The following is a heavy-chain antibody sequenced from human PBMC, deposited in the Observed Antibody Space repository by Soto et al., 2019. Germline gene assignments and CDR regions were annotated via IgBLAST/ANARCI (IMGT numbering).Heavy chain of an antibody. CDR2: IIPVSPIA. CDR1: GGTISSFG. V-gene: IGHV1-69*10. J-gene: IGHJ5*02. D-gene: IGHD2-8*01. CDR3: AGNIVLRFVWFDP. Sequence: SVKVSCKASGGTISSFGINWVRQAPGQGLEWMGGIIPVSPIANYAQKFQGRVTITADKSTNTAFLELSSLRSEDTAVYYCAGNIVLRFVWFDPWGQGTLVTVSS.